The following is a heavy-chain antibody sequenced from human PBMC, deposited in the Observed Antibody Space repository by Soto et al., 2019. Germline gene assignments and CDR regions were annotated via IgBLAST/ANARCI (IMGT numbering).Heavy chain of an antibody. Sequence: QVQVVQSGAEVKKPGSSVKVSCKASGGTFSSYAISWVRQAPGQGLEWMGGIIPIFGTANYAQKFQGRVSITADESTSTAYMELSSLRSEDTAVYYCARVYPRSGCGGDCYSSFDYWGQGTLVTVSS. V-gene: IGHV1-69*01. CDR1: GGTFSSYA. CDR2: IIPIFGTA. J-gene: IGHJ4*02. CDR3: ARVYPRSGCGGDCYSSFDY. D-gene: IGHD2-21*02.